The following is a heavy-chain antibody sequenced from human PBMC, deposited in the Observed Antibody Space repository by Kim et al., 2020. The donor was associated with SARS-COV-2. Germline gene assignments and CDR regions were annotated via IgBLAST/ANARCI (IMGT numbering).Heavy chain of an antibody. Sequence: GGSLRLSCAASGFSFTNHPLNWVRQAPGKGLEWVSSISGSATQIYYADSVTGRFTISRDNAKKSVFLQMNGLTVEDTGLYFCARGGSYYTLDVWGQGTPVTVSS. CDR1: GFSFTNHP. CDR2: ISGSATQI. CDR3: ARGGSYYTLDV. J-gene: IGHJ4*02. V-gene: IGHV3-21*01. D-gene: IGHD1-26*01.